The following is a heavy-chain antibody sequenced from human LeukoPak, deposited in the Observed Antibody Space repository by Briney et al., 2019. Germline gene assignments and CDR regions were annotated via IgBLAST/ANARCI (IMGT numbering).Heavy chain of an antibody. CDR1: GNSISSGDYY. J-gene: IGHJ4*02. D-gene: IGHD3-22*01. CDR2: IYTSGST. V-gene: IGHV4-61*02. CDR3: ARASYSYDISGWVPLDY. Sequence: SQTLSLTCTVSGNSISSGDYYWSWIRQPAGKGLEWIGRIYTSGSTNYNPSLKSRVTISGDTSKNQFSLRLSSVTAADTAVYYCARASYSYDISGWVPLDYWGQGTLVTVSS.